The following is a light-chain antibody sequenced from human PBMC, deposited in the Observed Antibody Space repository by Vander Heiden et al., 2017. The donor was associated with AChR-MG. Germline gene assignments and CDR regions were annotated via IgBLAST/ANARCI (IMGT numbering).Light chain of an antibody. CDR1: TSDVGSYNL. CDR3: CSYTSTITHVG. Sequence: QSALTQPASVSGSPGQSITISCTGTTSDVGSYNLVSWYQQHPGKAPKRRSYEGNMRPSGVSNRFSGSKSDNTASLTISGLQPEDEADYDGCSYTSTITHVGCGGGTKLTV. J-gene: IGLJ2*01. CDR2: EGN. V-gene: IGLV2-23*01.